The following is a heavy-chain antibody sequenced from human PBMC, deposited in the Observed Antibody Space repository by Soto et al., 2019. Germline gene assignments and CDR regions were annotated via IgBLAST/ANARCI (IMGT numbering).Heavy chain of an antibody. J-gene: IGHJ1*01. CDR2: ISGGGGST. V-gene: IGHV3-23*01. CDR3: VQCWGAAAAQH. CDR1: GFTFTSYA. D-gene: IGHD6-13*01. Sequence: GGSLRLSCAASGFTFTSYAMSWVRQAPGKGLEWVSGISGGGGSTYYADSVKGRFTISRDNSENTVYLQMNSLRAEDTAVYYCVQCWGAAAAQHWGQGTPVTVSS.